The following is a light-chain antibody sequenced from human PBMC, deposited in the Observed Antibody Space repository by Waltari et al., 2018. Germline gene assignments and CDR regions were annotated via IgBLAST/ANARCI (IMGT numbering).Light chain of an antibody. Sequence: QSALTQPASVSGSPGQSITISCTGTSSDVGVYNYVSWYQQHPGKVPKLMIYEVRKRPSGVSNRFPGSKSGNTASLTISGLQAEDEADYYCSSFTKSSTFVFGGGTKVTVL. J-gene: IGLJ3*02. CDR2: EVR. CDR1: SSDVGVYNY. V-gene: IGLV2-14*03. CDR3: SSFTKSSTFV.